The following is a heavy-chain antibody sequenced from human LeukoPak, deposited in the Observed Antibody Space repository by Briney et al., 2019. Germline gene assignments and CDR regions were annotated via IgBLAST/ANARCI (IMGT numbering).Heavy chain of an antibody. V-gene: IGHV4-59*01. J-gene: IGHJ3*02. CDR3: ARLVDCSGGNCYYAFDI. CDR2: IHYSGST. CDR1: VGSISSYY. D-gene: IGHD2-15*01. Sequence: SETLSLTCTVSVGSISSYYWSWIRQPPGKGLEWIGYIHYSGSTNYNPSLKSRVTISVDTSKNQFSLKLSSVTAADTAVYYCARLVDCSGGNCYYAFDIWGQGTMVTVSP.